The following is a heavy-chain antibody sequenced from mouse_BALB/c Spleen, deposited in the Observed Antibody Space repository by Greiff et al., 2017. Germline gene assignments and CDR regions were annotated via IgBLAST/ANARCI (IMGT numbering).Heavy chain of an antibody. CDR1: GFSLTSYG. D-gene: IGHD4-1*01. CDR2: IWRGGST. V-gene: IGHV2-5-1*01. Sequence: VQRVESGPSLVQPSQSLSITCTVSGFSLTSYGVHWVRQSPGKGLEWLGVIWRGGSTDYNAAFMSRLSITKDNSKSQVFFKMNSLQADDTAIYYCAKRAWDRAMDYWGQGTSVTVSS. CDR3: AKRAWDRAMDY. J-gene: IGHJ4*01.